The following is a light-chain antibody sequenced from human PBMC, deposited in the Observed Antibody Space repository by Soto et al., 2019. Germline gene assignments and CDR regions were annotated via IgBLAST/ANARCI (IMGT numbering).Light chain of an antibody. CDR1: SSDVGSYDL. Sequence: QSALTQPASVSGSPGQSITISCTGTSSDVGSYDLVSWYQQHPGKAPKLMIYEGTKRPSGVSNRFSGSKSGNTASLTISGLQAEDEADYYCCSYVGSNIFYVFGTGTKLTVL. V-gene: IGLV2-23*01. J-gene: IGLJ1*01. CDR3: CSYVGSNIFYV. CDR2: EGT.